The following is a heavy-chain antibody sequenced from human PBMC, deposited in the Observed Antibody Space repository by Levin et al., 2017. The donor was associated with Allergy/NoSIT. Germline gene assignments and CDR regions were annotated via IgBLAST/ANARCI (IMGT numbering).Heavy chain of an antibody. Sequence: SQTLSLTCAVYGGSFSGYYWSWIRQPPGKGLEWIGEINHSGSTNYNPSLKSRVTISVDTSKNQFSLKLSSVTAADTAVYYCASTVTTRGATSSDYWGQGTLVTVSS. CDR3: ASTVTTRGATSSDY. J-gene: IGHJ4*02. CDR1: GGSFSGYY. D-gene: IGHD4-17*01. V-gene: IGHV4-34*01. CDR2: INHSGST.